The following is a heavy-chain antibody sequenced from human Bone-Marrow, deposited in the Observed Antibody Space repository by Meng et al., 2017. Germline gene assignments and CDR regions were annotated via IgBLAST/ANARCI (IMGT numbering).Heavy chain of an antibody. CDR1: GLSLSANGVG. D-gene: IGHD3-22*01. J-gene: IGHJ4*02. CDR2: IYWDDDQ. Sequence: QTTLKESGPTLGKPTQTLTLTCSFSGLSLSANGVGVGWIRQPPGKALEWLALIYWDDDQRYSPSLKSRLTITKDTPKNQVVLTMTNMDPVDTATYYCAHADSSGYYQAWGQGTLVTVSS. CDR3: AHADSSGYYQA. V-gene: IGHV2-5*02.